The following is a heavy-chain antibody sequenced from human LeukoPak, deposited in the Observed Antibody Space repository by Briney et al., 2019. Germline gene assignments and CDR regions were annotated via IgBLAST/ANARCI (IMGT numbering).Heavy chain of an antibody. CDR3: VREGGLNYGTR. D-gene: IGHD5-18*01. CDR1: GFTFSSYE. V-gene: IGHV3-48*03. J-gene: IGHJ4*02. Sequence: GGSLRLSCAAPGFTFSSYEMNCVRQAPGEGREWVSYISSSGSITYYADSVKGRFTISRDNAKNSLYLQMNSLRAEDTAVYYCVREGGLNYGTRWGQGTLVTVSS. CDR2: ISSSGSIT.